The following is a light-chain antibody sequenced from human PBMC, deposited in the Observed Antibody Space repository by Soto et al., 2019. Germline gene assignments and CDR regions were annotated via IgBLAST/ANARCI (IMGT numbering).Light chain of an antibody. J-gene: IGLJ1*01. CDR3: SSYTSSSTLEV. CDR1: SSDVGGYNY. Sequence: ALTQPASVSGSPGQSITISCTGTSSDVGGYNYVSWYQQHPGKAPKLMIYDVSNRPSGVSNRFSGSKSGNTASLTISGLQAEDEADYYCSSYTSSSTLEVFGIGTKVTVL. V-gene: IGLV2-14*01. CDR2: DVS.